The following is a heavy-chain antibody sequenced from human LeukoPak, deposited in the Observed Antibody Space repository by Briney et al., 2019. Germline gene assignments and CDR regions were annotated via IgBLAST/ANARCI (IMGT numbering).Heavy chain of an antibody. CDR1: GFTFSSYG. CDR2: ISYDGSNK. CDR3: AKIPPPFDY. V-gene: IGHV3-30*18. J-gene: IGHJ4*02. Sequence: GGSLRLSCAATGFTFSSYGMHWVRQAPGKGLEWVAVISYDGSNKYYADSVKGRFTISRDNSKNTLYLQMNSLRAEDTAVYYCAKIPPPFDYWGQGTLVTVSS.